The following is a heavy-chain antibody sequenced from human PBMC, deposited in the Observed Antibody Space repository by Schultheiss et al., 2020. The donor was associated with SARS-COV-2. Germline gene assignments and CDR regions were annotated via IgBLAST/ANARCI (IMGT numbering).Heavy chain of an antibody. CDR1: GFTFNTYS. CDR3: ARDGDVAMVSGALDI. J-gene: IGHJ3*02. Sequence: GGSLRLSCAASGFTFNTYSINWVRQAPGKGLEWISYISASSNTIYYADSVKGRFTISRDNAENSVSLQMSRLRVEDTAVYYCARDGDVAMVSGALDIWGQGTMVTVSS. D-gene: IGHD5-18*01. CDR2: ISASSNTI. V-gene: IGHV3-48*04.